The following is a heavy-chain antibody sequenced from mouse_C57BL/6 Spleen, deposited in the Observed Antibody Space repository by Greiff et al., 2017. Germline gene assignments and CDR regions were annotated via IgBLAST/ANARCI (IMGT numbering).Heavy chain of an antibody. CDR3: VATVVATNYFDY. D-gene: IGHD1-1*01. CDR2: ISYDGSN. CDR1: GYSITSGYY. V-gene: IGHV3-6*01. Sequence: DVQLQESGPGLVKPSQSLSLTCSVTGYSITSGYYWNWIRQFPGNKLEWMGYISYDGSNNYNPSLKNRISITRDTSKNQFFLKLNSVTTEDTATYYCVATVVATNYFDYWGQGTTLTVSS. J-gene: IGHJ2*01.